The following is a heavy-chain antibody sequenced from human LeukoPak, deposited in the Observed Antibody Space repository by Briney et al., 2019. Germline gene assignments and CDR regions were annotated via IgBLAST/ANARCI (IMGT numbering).Heavy chain of an antibody. J-gene: IGHJ3*02. CDR3: ARPGGRDHGGKSVAFDI. Sequence: SETLSLTCTVSGGSISGYYWNWIRQPPGKGLEWIGFIYNAGNTNYNPSLKSRVTISADPTKNQVSLNLSSVTAADTAVYYCARPGGRDHGGKSVAFDIWGQGTMVTVSS. V-gene: IGHV4-59*08. CDR2: IYNAGNT. CDR1: GGSISGYY. D-gene: IGHD4-23*01.